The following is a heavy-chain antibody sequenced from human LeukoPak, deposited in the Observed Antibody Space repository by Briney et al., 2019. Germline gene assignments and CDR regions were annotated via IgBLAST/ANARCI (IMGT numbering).Heavy chain of an antibody. J-gene: IGHJ4*02. CDR3: ARGNDFWSGYPKQPFDY. V-gene: IGHV1-2*02. Sequence: ASVKVSCKASGYTFTGYYMHWVRQAPGQGLEWMGWINPNSGGTNYAQKFQGRVTMTRDTSISTAYMELSRLRSDDTAVYYCARGNDFWSGYPKQPFDYWGQGTLVTVSS. CDR2: INPNSGGT. D-gene: IGHD3-3*01. CDR1: GYTFTGYY.